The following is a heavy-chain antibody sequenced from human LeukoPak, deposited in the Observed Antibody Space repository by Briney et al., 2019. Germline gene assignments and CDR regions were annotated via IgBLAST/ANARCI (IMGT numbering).Heavy chain of an antibody. CDR1: GYSFTSYW. Sequence: GESLKISCKGSGYSFTSYWIGWVRQMPGKGLEWMGIICPGDSGTRYSPSFQGQVTISADKSISTAYLQWSSLKASDTAMYYCARLGCSSTSCYTYYYYGMDVWGQGTTVTVSS. J-gene: IGHJ6*02. D-gene: IGHD2-2*01. CDR3: ARLGCSSTSCYTYYYYGMDV. CDR2: ICPGDSGT. V-gene: IGHV5-51*01.